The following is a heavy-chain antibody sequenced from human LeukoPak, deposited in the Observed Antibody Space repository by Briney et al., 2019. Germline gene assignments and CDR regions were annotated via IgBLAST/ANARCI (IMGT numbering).Heavy chain of an antibody. CDR1: GFTFSSYA. V-gene: IGHV3-23*01. J-gene: IGHJ6*02. CDR3: AKVQQRRQWLVRTSYYGMDV. Sequence: GGSLRLSCAASGFTFSSYAMSWVRQAPGKGLEWVSAISGSGGSTYYADSVKGRFTISRDNSKNTPYLQMNSLRAEDTAVYYCAKVQQRRQWLVRTSYYGMDVWGQGTTVTVSS. D-gene: IGHD6-19*01. CDR2: ISGSGGST.